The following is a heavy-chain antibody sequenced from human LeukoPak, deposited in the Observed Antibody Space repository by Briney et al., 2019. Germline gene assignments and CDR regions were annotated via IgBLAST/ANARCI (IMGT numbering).Heavy chain of an antibody. J-gene: IGHJ4*02. CDR1: GVTVSNNF. Sequence: GGSLRLSCAASGVTVSNNFMLWVRQAPGKGLECVSLIYSGGDTHYADSVKGRFTISRDKSKNTLYLQMNDLRPEDTAVYYCARDPPAVAINTYGWGQGTLVTVSS. D-gene: IGHD2-15*01. CDR2: IYSGGDT. CDR3: ARDPPAVAINTYG. V-gene: IGHV3-66*01.